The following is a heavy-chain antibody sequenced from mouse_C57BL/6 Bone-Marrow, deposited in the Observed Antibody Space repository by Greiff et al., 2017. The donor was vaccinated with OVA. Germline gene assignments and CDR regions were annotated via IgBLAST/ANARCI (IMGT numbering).Heavy chain of an antibody. D-gene: IGHD4-1*01. V-gene: IGHV1-54*01. CDR1: GYAFTNYL. CDR2: INPGSGGT. CDR3: ARRKNWDGVDY. J-gene: IGHJ2*01. Sequence: VQLQESGAELVRPGTSVKVSCTASGYAFTNYLIEWVKQRPGQGLEWIGVINPGSGGTNYNEKFKGKATLTADKSSSTAYMQLSSRTSEDSAVYCCARRKNWDGVDYWGQGTTLTVSS.